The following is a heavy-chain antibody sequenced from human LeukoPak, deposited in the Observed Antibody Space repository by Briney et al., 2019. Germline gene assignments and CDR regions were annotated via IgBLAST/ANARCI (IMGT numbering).Heavy chain of an antibody. CDR3: SGTLGELSFYDY. CDR2: IRGTPYGGTT. D-gene: IGHD3-16*02. V-gene: IGHV3-71*01. Sequence: GGSLRLSCAASGFTFSDNYMTWVRQAPGKGLEWVGFIRGTPYGGTTEYAASVKGRFTISRDDSKSIAHLQLNSLKTEDTAVYYCSGTLGELSFYDYWGQGTLVTVSS. J-gene: IGHJ4*02. CDR1: GFTFSDNY.